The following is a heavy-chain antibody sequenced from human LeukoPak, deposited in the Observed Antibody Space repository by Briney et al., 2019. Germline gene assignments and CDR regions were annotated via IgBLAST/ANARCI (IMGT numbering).Heavy chain of an antibody. Sequence: PSETLSLTCTVSGYSINNNYYWDWIRQPPGKGLEWIGSIRQSGTTYHNPSLRSRVTISVDTSKNQFSLKVTSVTAADTAMYSCAREVRSGYFYFDYWGQGTLVTVSS. CDR3: AREVRSGYFYFDY. J-gene: IGHJ4*02. CDR2: IRQSGTT. V-gene: IGHV4-38-2*02. CDR1: GYSINNNYY. D-gene: IGHD5-12*01.